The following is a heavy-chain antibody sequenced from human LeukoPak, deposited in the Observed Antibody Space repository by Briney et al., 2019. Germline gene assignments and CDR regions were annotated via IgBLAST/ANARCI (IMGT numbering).Heavy chain of an antibody. CDR3: ARGDWMDTAMAYFDY. V-gene: IGHV3-30-3*01. J-gene: IGHJ4*02. Sequence: GSLRLSCAASGFTFSSYAMHWVRQAPGKGLEWVAVISDDGNNKYYVGSVKGRFTISRDNSKNTLYLQMNSLRAEDTAVYYCARGDWMDTAMAYFDYWGQGTLVTVSS. CDR1: GFTFSSYA. CDR2: ISDDGNNK. D-gene: IGHD5-18*01.